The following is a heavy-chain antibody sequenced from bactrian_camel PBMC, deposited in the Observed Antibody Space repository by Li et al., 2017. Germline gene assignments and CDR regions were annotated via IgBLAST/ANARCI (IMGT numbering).Heavy chain of an antibody. Sequence: DVQLVESGGGSVQPGGSLRLSCAASGFMSWVRQVPGKGLEWVSSISNSGSNTHYSDAVKGRFSISMDNSKNTLRLQMRGLQSADTALYYCTAGECRDGYCFQGVGPYWGRGTQVTVS. CDR2: ISNSGSNT. CDR3: TAGECRDGYCFQGVGPY. V-gene: IGHV3S2*01. J-gene: IGHJ4*01. CDR1: GF. D-gene: IGHD3*01.